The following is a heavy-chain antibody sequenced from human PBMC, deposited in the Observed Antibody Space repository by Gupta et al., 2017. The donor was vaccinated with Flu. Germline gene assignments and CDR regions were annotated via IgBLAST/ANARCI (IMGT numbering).Heavy chain of an antibody. CDR1: GFTLGDFG. Sequence: EVQLVESGGRLVQPGRSVRLSCTASGFTLGDFGLCWVRQAPGKGLEWIGFIRSKVYAGTTQYAASVRDRFTISRDDSKNIAYLQMNSLRTDDTAVYYCARGKLAFLEWEVPLDAWGQGTLLTVSS. CDR3: ARGKLAFLEWEVPLDA. V-gene: IGHV3-49*04. CDR2: IRSKVYAGTT. J-gene: IGHJ5*02. D-gene: IGHD3-3*02.